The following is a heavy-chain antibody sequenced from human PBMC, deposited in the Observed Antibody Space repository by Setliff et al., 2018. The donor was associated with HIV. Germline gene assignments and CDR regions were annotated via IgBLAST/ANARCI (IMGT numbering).Heavy chain of an antibody. V-gene: IGHV1-18*01. CDR2: ISAYNGNT. J-gene: IGHJ6*03. D-gene: IGHD6-13*01. CDR3: ARSHIAAAGGGYYFYMDV. Sequence: ASVKVSCKASGGTFSSYAITWVRQAPGQRLEWMGWISAYNGNTNYAQKLQGRVTMTTDTSTSTAYMELRSLRSDDTAVYYCARSHIAAAGGGYYFYMDVWGKGTTVTVSS. CDR1: GGTFSSYA.